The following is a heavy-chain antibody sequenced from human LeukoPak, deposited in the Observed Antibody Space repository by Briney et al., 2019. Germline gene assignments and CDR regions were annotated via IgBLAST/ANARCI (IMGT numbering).Heavy chain of an antibody. CDR3: AREPSSGYYNPRFLSYMDV. D-gene: IGHD3-22*01. CDR1: GGSISSYF. CDR2: IYTSGST. Sequence: SETLSLTCTVSGGSISSYFWSWIRQPAGKGLEWIGRIYTSGSTNYNPSLKSRVTMSVDTSKNQFSLKLSSVTAADTAVYYYAREPSSGYYNPRFLSYMDVWGKGTTVTVSS. V-gene: IGHV4-4*07. J-gene: IGHJ6*03.